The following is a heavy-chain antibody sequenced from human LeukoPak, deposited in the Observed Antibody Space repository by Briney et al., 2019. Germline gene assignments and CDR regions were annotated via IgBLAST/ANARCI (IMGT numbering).Heavy chain of an antibody. V-gene: IGHV1-2*02. CDR2: INPNSGDT. CDR1: GYTFTGYY. D-gene: IGHD3-10*01. J-gene: IGHJ6*03. CDR3: ARGVRGVIQDYYYYMDV. Sequence: ASVKVSCKASGYTFTGYYLHWVRQAPGQGLEWMGWINPNSGDTNYAQKFQGRVTMTRDTSISTAYMELSRLRSDDTAVYYCARGVRGVIQDYYYYMDVWGKGTTVTVSS.